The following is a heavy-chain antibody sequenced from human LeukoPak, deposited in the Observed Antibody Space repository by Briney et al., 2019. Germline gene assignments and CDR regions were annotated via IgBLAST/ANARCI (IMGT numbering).Heavy chain of an antibody. D-gene: IGHD1-7*01. CDR1: GYIFTSYW. J-gene: IGHJ4*02. CDR2: IYPSDSYT. CDR3: ARMGIIGTTDELCYIDY. V-gene: IGHV5-10-1*01. Sequence: PGESLKISCKSSGYIFTSYWISWVRQVPGKGLEWMGRIYPSDSYTSYSPSFQGHVTISTDKSISTAYLQWSSLEASDTAMYYCARMGIIGTTDELCYIDYWGQGTLVTVSS.